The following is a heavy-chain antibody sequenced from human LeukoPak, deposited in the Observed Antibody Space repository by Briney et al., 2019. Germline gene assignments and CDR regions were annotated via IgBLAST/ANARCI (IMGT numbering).Heavy chain of an antibody. Sequence: PGGSLRLSCETSGFNLNDYYMSWIRQAPGKGLEWIAYMTSYGSGKYSDPVKGRFTISGAAASKSLFLQMNSVRVEDTAVYYCTRDQDAGYALGHWGQGTLVTVTS. D-gene: IGHD5-18*01. CDR3: TRDQDAGYALGH. CDR2: MTSYGSG. V-gene: IGHV3-11*01. CDR1: GFNLNDYY. J-gene: IGHJ4*02.